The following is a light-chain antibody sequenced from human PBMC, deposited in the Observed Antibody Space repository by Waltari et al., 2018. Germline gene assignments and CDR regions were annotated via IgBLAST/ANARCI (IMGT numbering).Light chain of an antibody. CDR3: QQRGSWPPVFT. V-gene: IGKV3-11*01. CDR1: QSIRSH. CDR2: DAS. J-gene: IGKJ3*01. Sequence: EIVLTQSPATLSSSPGERATLSCRASQSIRSHLAWYQQKPGQDPKLLIYDASYRAAGMPARCSGSGSGTDVTLTISSLEPEEFAVYYCQQRGSWPPVFTFGPGTKVELK.